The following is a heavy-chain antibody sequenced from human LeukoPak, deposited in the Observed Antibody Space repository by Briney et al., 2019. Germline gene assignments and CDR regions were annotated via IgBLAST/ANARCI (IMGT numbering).Heavy chain of an antibody. J-gene: IGHJ4*02. CDR3: AKEAPRATAMVILIDY. CDR2: ISYDGSNK. D-gene: IGHD5-18*01. V-gene: IGHV3-30*18. Sequence: GGSLRLSCAASRFTFSRYGMHWVRQAPGKGLEWVAVISYDGSNKDYADSVKGRFTISRDNSKNTVYLQMNSLRVEDTAVYYCAKEAPRATAMVILIDYWGQGTLVTVSS. CDR1: RFTFSRYG.